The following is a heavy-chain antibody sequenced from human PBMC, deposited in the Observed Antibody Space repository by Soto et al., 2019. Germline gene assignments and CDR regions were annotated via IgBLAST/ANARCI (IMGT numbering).Heavy chain of an antibody. V-gene: IGHV3-23*01. CDR2: ISGSGGST. CDR3: AKATLRIVGADDAFDI. CDR1: EFSLSTYA. J-gene: IGHJ3*02. Sequence: PGGSLRISCTASEFSLSTYAMSWVRQAPGKGLEWVSAISGSGGSTYYADSVKGRFTISRDNSKNTLYLQMNSLRAEDTAVYYCAKATLRIVGADDAFDIWGQGTMVTVSS. D-gene: IGHD1-26*01.